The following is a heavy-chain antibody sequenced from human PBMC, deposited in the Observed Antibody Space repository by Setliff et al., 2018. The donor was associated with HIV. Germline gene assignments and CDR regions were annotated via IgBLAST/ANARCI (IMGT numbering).Heavy chain of an antibody. Sequence: SETLSLTCTVSGGSITGYFWSWIRQPPGKGLEWIGYIYYSGSTDYNPSLKSRVTITVDTSKNQFSLKLSSVTAADTAVYYCARDRSHPPYYMDVWGKGTTVTVSS. V-gene: IGHV4-59*12. J-gene: IGHJ6*03. CDR2: IYYSGST. CDR3: ARDRSHPPYYMDV. CDR1: GGSITGYF.